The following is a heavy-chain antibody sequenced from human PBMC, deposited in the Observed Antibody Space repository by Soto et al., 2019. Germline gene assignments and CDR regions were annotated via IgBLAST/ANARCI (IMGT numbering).Heavy chain of an antibody. CDR1: GFTFSSYA. Sequence: EVQLLESGGGLVQPGGSLRLSCAASGFTFSSYAMSWVRQAPGKGLEWVSAISGSGGSTYYADSVKGRFTISRDNPKNTLYLQMTSLRAEDTAVYYCAKALPPFLEWLGFDYWGQGTLVTVSS. J-gene: IGHJ4*02. V-gene: IGHV3-23*01. CDR3: AKALPPFLEWLGFDY. D-gene: IGHD3-3*01. CDR2: ISGSGGST.